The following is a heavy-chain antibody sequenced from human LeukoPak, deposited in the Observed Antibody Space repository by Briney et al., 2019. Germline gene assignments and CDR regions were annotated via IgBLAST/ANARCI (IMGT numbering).Heavy chain of an antibody. CDR3: AKHGEAYGDSRTDY. Sequence: GAPRLSCAPSGFTFCRYAVSWVRHAPRKGLGWGSSINNSGCRIFYADCVKGRFTISRDNSKNTLYIQMNSLRAEDTAIYYCAKHGEAYGDSRTDYWGQGTLVTVPS. V-gene: IGHV3-23*01. CDR2: INNSGCRI. D-gene: IGHD4-17*01. J-gene: IGHJ4*02. CDR1: GFTFCRYA.